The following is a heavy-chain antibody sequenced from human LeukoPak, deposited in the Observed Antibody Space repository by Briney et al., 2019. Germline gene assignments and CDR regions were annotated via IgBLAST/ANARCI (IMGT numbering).Heavy chain of an antibody. Sequence: ASVKVSCKASGYTFTGYYMHWVRQAPGQGLEWMGWINPNSGGTNYAQKFQGRVTMTRDTSISTAYMELSRLRSDDTAAYYCARFPEALWFGDDDRPYYFDYWGQGTLVTVSS. D-gene: IGHD3-10*01. J-gene: IGHJ4*02. CDR3: ARFPEALWFGDDDRPYYFDY. V-gene: IGHV1-2*02. CDR2: INPNSGGT. CDR1: GYTFTGYY.